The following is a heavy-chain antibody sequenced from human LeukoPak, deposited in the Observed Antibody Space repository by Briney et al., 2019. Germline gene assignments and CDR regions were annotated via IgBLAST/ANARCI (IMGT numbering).Heavy chain of an antibody. CDR1: GYSFTSYA. V-gene: IGHV1-18*01. CDR2: ISAYNGNT. Sequence: ASVKVSCKASGYSFTSYAIGWVRQAPGQGLEWMGWISAYNGNTKYAKKFQGRVTMTTDTPTSTAYMELRSLRSDDTAVYYCARARAVAYCGGDCYWAFDIWGQGTMVTVSS. J-gene: IGHJ3*02. CDR3: ARARAVAYCGGDCYWAFDI. D-gene: IGHD2-21*01.